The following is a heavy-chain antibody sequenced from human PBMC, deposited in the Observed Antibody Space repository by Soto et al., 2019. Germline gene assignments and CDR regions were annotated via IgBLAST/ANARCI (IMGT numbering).Heavy chain of an antibody. CDR1: GGSISSSSYY. J-gene: IGHJ4*02. V-gene: IGHV4-39*01. D-gene: IGHD3-9*01. CDR2: IYYSGST. CDR3: ATHSPNSYYDILTGPPRGGYYFDY. Sequence: QLQLQESGPGLVKPSETLSLTCTVSGGSISSSSYYWGWIRQPPGKGLEWIGSIYYSGSTYYNPSLKSRVTISVDTSKNQFSLKLSSVTAADTAVYYCATHSPNSYYDILTGPPRGGYYFDYWGQGTLVTVSS.